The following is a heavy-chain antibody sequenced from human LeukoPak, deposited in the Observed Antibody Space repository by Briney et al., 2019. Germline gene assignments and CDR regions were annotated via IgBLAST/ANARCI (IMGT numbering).Heavy chain of an antibody. CDR2: IIPIFGTA. CDR1: GGTFSSYA. CDR3: AHEGKDYYEISGYYYAAFDI. Sequence: SVKVSCKASGGTFSSYAISWVRQAPGQGLEWMGRIIPIFGTANYAQKFQGRVTITTDESTSTAYMELSSLRSEDTAVYYCAHEGKDYYEISGYYYAAFDIWGQGTMVTVSS. V-gene: IGHV1-69*05. J-gene: IGHJ3*02. D-gene: IGHD3-22*01.